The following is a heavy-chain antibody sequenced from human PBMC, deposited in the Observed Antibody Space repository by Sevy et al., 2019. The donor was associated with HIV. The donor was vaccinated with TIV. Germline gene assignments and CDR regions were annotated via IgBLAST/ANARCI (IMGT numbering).Heavy chain of an antibody. V-gene: IGHV1-8*01. D-gene: IGHD3-3*01. CDR2: MSPNSGAT. Sequence: ASVKVSCEASGYTFTSYDINWVRQATGQGLEWMGWMSPNSGATDFAQKFQGRVTLTRNTSISTAYMEVSSLRSEDTAVYYCASGGNGDFWSYEYYYYGMDVWGQGTTVTVSS. CDR3: ASGGNGDFWSYEYYYYGMDV. CDR1: GYTFTSYD. J-gene: IGHJ6*02.